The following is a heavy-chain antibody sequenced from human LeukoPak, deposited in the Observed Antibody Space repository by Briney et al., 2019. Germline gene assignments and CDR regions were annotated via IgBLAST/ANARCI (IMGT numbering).Heavy chain of an antibody. V-gene: IGHV4-59*01. CDR2: MYYTGDT. CDR3: AGSHPLGSNNDYYTPFDY. J-gene: IGHJ4*02. CDR1: GGSLSNYY. D-gene: IGHD3-3*01. Sequence: SETLSLTCTVSGGSLSNYYWSWIRQPPGKALEWIGYMYYTGDTNYNPSLKSRVTISVDTSKNQFSLKLSSVTAADTAVCYCAGSHPLGSNNDYYTPFDYWGQGSLVTVSS.